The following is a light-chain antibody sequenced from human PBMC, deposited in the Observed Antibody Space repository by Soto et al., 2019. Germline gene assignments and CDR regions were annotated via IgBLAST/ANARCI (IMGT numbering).Light chain of an antibody. Sequence: AIRMTQSPSSLSASTGDRVTITCRASQGISRYLAWYQQKPGKAPKLLIYAASTLQSGVPSRFSGSGSGTDSTLTISCLQSEDFATYYCQQYYSYPDRTFGQGTKVEIK. CDR2: AAS. J-gene: IGKJ1*01. V-gene: IGKV1-8*01. CDR1: QGISRY. CDR3: QQYYSYPDRT.